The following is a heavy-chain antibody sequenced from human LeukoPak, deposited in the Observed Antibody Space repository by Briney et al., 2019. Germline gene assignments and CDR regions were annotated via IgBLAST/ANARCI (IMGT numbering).Heavy chain of an antibody. J-gene: IGHJ3*01. CDR1: GGSFSGYY. CDR2: INHSGST. Sequence: SETLSLTCAVYGGSFSGYYWSWLRQPPGKGLEWIGEINHSGSTNYNPSLQSRVTISVDTSKNQFSLKLSSVTAADTAVYYCARHDGSSWYYAFDVWGQGTMVTVSS. CDR3: ARHDGSSWYYAFDV. V-gene: IGHV4-34*01. D-gene: IGHD6-13*01.